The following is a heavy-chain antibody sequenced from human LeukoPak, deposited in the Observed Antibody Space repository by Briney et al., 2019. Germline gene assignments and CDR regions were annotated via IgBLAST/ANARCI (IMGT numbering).Heavy chain of an antibody. V-gene: IGHV3-30-3*01. CDR1: GFTFSSYA. J-gene: IGHJ4*02. Sequence: PGRSLRLSCAASGFTFSSYAMHWVRQAPGKGLEWVAVISYDGSNKYYADSVKGRFTISRDNSKNTLYLQMNSLRAEDTAVYYCARVDFYYDSSGYPPPDYWGQGTLVTVSS. CDR3: ARVDFYYDSSGYPPPDY. CDR2: ISYDGSNK. D-gene: IGHD3-22*01.